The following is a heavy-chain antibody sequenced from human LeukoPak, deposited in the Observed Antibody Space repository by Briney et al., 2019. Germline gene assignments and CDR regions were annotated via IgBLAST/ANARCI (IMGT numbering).Heavy chain of an antibody. CDR3: ARRAARYTPRGYFDY. Sequence: SETLSLTCAVYGGSFCGYYWSWIRQPPGKGLEWIGEINHSGSTNYNPSLKSRVTISVGTPKNQFSLKLSSVTAADTAVYYCARRAARYTPRGYFDYWGQGTLVTVSS. V-gene: IGHV4-34*01. J-gene: IGHJ4*02. CDR2: INHSGST. CDR1: GGSFCGYY. D-gene: IGHD6-6*01.